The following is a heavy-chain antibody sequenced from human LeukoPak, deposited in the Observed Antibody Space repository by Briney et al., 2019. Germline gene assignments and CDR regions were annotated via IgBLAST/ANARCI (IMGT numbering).Heavy chain of an antibody. V-gene: IGHV4-39*02. J-gene: IGHJ6*02. CDR3: ARETRDYGDYSYYYYYGMDV. CDR1: GGSISSSSYY. D-gene: IGHD4-17*01. Sequence: PSETLSLTCTVSGGSISSSSYYWGWIRQPPGKGLEWIGSIYYSGSTYHNPSLKSRVTISVDTSKNQFSLKLSSVTAADTAVYYCARETRDYGDYSYYYYYGMDVWGQGTTVTVSS. CDR2: IYYSGST.